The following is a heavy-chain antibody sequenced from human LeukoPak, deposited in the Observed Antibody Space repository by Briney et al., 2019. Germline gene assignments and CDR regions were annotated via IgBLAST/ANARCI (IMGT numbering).Heavy chain of an antibody. CDR1: GGSVSNYY. Sequence: SETLSLTCTVSGGSVSNYYWSWIRQSPGKGLEWIGYIYYTETSYNPSLKSRVTISADTSKNQFSLKLSSVTAADTAVYYCARGIAAAGTKEDWFDPWGQGTLVTVSS. V-gene: IGHV4-59*02. J-gene: IGHJ5*02. CDR2: IYYTET. D-gene: IGHD6-13*01. CDR3: ARGIAAAGTKEDWFDP.